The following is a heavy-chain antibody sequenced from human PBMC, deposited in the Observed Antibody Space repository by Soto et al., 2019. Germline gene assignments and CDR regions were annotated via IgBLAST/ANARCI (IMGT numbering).Heavy chain of an antibody. CDR3: ARVYGYFYYYYMDI. D-gene: IGHD3-16*01. CDR1: GGSFSGSY. J-gene: IGHJ6*03. CDR2: INHSGDS. V-gene: IGHV4-34*01. Sequence: PSETLSLTCAVYGGSFSGSYWSWIRQSPGKGLEWIGEINHSGDSNYNPSLKSRVTISVDTSENQFSLNLRSATAADTAVYYCARVYGYFYYYYMDIWGKGTTVTVSS.